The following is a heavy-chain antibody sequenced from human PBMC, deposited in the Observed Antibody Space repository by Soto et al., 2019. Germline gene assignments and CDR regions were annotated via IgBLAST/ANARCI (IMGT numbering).Heavy chain of an antibody. J-gene: IGHJ6*02. CDR1: GYTFSSYG. V-gene: IGHV1-18*04. D-gene: IGHD3-3*01. CDR3: ARDSLYYDFWSGYYKQKDYYYYCMDV. CDR2: ISAYNGNT. Sequence: ASVKVYCKASGYTFSSYGISWVRQAPGQGLEWMGWISAYNGNTNYAQKLQGRVTMTTDTSTSTAYMELRSLRSDDTAVYYCARDSLYYDFWSGYYKQKDYYYYCMDVWGEGTPV.